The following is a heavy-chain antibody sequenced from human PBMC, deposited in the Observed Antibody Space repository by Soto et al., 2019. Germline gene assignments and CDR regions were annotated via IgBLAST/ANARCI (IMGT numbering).Heavy chain of an antibody. CDR3: ARDANSNYYYYYMDV. CDR1: GYTFTSYA. Sequence: ASVKVSCKASGYTFTSYAMHWVRQAPGQRLEWMGWINAGNGNTKYSQKFQGRVTITGDTSASTAYMELSSLRSEDTAVYYCARDANSNYYYYYMDVWGKGTTVTVSS. CDR2: INAGNGNT. D-gene: IGHD7-27*01. V-gene: IGHV1-3*01. J-gene: IGHJ6*03.